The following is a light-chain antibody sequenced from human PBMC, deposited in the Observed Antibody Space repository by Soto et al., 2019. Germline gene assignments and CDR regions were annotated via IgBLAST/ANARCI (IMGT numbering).Light chain of an antibody. J-gene: IGKJ4*01. CDR2: AAS. CDR1: QGISNY. V-gene: IGKV1-27*01. CDR3: QQYTNVPA. Sequence: DIQMTQSPSSLSASVGDRVTITCRASQGISNYLAWYQQIPGKVPKLLISAASTLQTGVPSRFSGSGSGTDFTLTISSLQPQDGGTYYCQQYTNVPAFGGGTKVEIK.